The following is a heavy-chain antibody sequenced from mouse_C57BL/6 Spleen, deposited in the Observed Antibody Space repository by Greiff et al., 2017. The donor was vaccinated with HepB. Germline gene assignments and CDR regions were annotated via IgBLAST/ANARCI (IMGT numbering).Heavy chain of an antibody. CDR3: AITTVVAYYAMDY. Sequence: EVQLMESGGGLVKPGGSLKLSCAASGFTFSDYGMHWVRQAPEKGLEWVAYISSGSSTIYYADTVKGRFTISRDNAKNTLFLQMTSLRSEDTAMYYCAITTVVAYYAMDYWGQGTSVTVSS. D-gene: IGHD1-1*01. V-gene: IGHV5-17*01. J-gene: IGHJ4*01. CDR2: ISSGSSTI. CDR1: GFTFSDYG.